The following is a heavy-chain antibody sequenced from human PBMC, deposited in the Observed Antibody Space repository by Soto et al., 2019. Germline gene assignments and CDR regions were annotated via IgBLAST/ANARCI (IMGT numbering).Heavy chain of an antibody. CDR2: IIPILGIA. J-gene: IGHJ6*03. V-gene: IGHV1-69*10. CDR1: VGALSIYT. CDR3: ARATSYYYYYMDV. Sequence: SVKVSCKASVGALSIYTSICVRQAPGQGLEWMGGIIPILGIANYAQKFQGRVTITADKSTSTAYMELSSLRSEDTAVYYCARATSYYYYYMDVWGKGTTVTVSS.